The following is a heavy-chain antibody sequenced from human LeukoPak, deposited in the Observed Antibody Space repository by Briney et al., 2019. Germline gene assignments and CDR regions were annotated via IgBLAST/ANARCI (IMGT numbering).Heavy chain of an antibody. CDR2: IFHSGST. CDR3: ARENRHYYDSSGYYHGY. V-gene: IGHV4-38-2*02. Sequence: SETLSLTCSVSGYSISSGFYWGWIRQPPGKGLEWIGSIFHSGSTYYNPSLKSRVTISVDTSKNQFSLKLSSVTAADTAVYYCARENRHYYDSSGYYHGYWGQGTLVTVSS. D-gene: IGHD3-22*01. J-gene: IGHJ4*02. CDR1: GYSISSGFY.